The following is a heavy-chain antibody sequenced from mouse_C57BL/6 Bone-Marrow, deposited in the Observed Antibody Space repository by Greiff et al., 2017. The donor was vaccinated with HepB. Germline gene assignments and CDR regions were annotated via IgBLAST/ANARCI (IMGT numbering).Heavy chain of an antibody. V-gene: IGHV2-4*01. Sequence: VQGVESGPGLVQPSQSLSITCTVSGFSLTSYGVHWVRQPPGKGLEWLGVIWSGGSTDYNAAFISRLSISKDNSKSQVFFKMNSLQADDTAIYYCAKNRAVVAHWYFDVWGTGTTVTVSS. CDR3: AKNRAVVAHWYFDV. CDR1: GFSLTSYG. D-gene: IGHD1-1*01. CDR2: IWSGGST. J-gene: IGHJ1*03.